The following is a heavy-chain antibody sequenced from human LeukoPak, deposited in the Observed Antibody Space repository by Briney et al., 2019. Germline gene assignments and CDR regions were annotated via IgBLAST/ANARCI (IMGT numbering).Heavy chain of an antibody. D-gene: IGHD3-10*01. V-gene: IGHV4-61*01. Sequence: PSETLSLTCTVSGGSISSSSYYWSWIRQPPGKGLEWIGYMYHSGNTNYNPSLKSRIAMSVDTSKKQFSLKMSSVTAADTAVYFCARWVDSGRLDRWGQGTLVTVSS. J-gene: IGHJ5*02. CDR2: MYHSGNT. CDR3: ARWVDSGRLDR. CDR1: GGSISSSSYY.